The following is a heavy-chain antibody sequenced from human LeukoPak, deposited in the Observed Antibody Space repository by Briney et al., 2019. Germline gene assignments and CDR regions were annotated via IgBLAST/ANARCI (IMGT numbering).Heavy chain of an antibody. CDR1: GGSISSYY. Sequence: ETLSLTCTVSGGSISSYYWSWIRQPPGKGLEWIGYVYYSGSTNYNPSLKSRVTISVDTSKNQFSLKLSSVTAADTAVYYCARDRNTFDYWGQGTLVTVSS. CDR2: VYYSGST. J-gene: IGHJ4*02. CDR3: ARDRNTFDY. V-gene: IGHV4-59*01.